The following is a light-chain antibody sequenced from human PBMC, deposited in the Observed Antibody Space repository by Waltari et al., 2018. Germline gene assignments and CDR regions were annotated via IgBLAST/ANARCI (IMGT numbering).Light chain of an antibody. CDR2: EDN. CDR3: QSYDSSNRV. CDR1: SGSIASNY. V-gene: IGLV6-57*02. J-gene: IGLJ3*02. Sequence: NFMLTQPHSVSESPGKTVTISCTGSSGSIASNYVQWYQQRPGRAPTTLIYEDNQRPSGVPDRFSGSIDSSSNSASLTISGLKTEDEADYYCQSYDSSNRVFGGGTKLTVL.